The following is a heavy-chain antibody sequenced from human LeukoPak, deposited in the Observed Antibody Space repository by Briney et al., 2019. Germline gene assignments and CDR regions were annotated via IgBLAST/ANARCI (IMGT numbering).Heavy chain of an antibody. V-gene: IGHV3-30*04. J-gene: IGHJ4*02. CDR3: ARGAHKRDDYGGFFDY. CDR2: ISSDGSKK. CDR1: GFTFSSYA. D-gene: IGHD4-23*01. Sequence: GGSLRLSCEVSGFTFSSYAMHWVRQAPGKGLEWVAVISSDGSKKDYADSVRGRFTISRDNSKNTLYLQMNSLRAEDTAVYYCARGAHKRDDYGGFFDYWGQGTLVTVSS.